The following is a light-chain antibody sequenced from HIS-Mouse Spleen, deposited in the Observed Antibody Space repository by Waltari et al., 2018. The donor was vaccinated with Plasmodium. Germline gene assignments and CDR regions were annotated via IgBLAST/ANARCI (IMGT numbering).Light chain of an antibody. CDR2: DAS. V-gene: IGKV1-33*01. CDR3: QQYDNLPYT. CDR1: QDISNY. J-gene: IGKJ2*01. Sequence: DIQMTQSPSSLSASVGDRVTITCQASQDISNYLNWYQQKPGKAPKLLFYDASNLETGVPSRFSGSGSGTDFTFTISRLQPEDIATYYCQQYDNLPYTFGQGTKLEIK.